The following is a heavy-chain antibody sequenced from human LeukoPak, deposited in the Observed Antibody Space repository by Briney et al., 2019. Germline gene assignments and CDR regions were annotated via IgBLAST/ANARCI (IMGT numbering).Heavy chain of an antibody. V-gene: IGHV3-48*01. Sequence: GGSLRLSCAASEFTLSGYGMNWVRQAPGKGLEWISYISSSSRIIYYADSVKGRFTISRDNSKNTLYLQMNSLRAEDTAVYYCAKHPLLRYFDWLPQSGGYYFDYWGQGTLVTVSS. CDR1: EFTLSGYG. J-gene: IGHJ4*02. CDR2: ISSSSRII. D-gene: IGHD3-9*01. CDR3: AKHPLLRYFDWLPQSGGYYFDY.